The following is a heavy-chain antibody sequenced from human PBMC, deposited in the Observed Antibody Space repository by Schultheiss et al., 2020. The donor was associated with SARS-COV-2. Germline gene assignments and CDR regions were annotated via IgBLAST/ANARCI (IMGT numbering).Heavy chain of an antibody. CDR2: ISWNSGSI. D-gene: IGHD3-10*01. Sequence: GGSLRLSCAASGFTFSSYAMHWVRQAPGKGLEWVSGISWNSGSIGYADSVKGRFTISRDNAKNSLYLQMNSLRAEDTAVYYCARDVNYYGSGSADYYGMDDWGQGTTVTVSS. CDR1: GFTFSSYA. CDR3: ARDVNYYGSGSADYYGMDD. V-gene: IGHV3-9*01. J-gene: IGHJ6*02.